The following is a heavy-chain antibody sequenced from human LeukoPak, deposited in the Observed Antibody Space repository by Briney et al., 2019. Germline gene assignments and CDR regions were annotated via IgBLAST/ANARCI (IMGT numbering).Heavy chain of an antibody. CDR3: ARARGRYIDFLDY. Sequence: SETLSLTCTVSGGSIRSYYWGWIRQPPGKGLEWIVSFFYSGSTYYNPSLKSRVTISVDTSKNQFSLRLTSVTAADTAVYYCARARGRYIDFLDYWGQGTLITVSS. D-gene: IGHD3-9*01. CDR2: FFYSGST. V-gene: IGHV4-39*02. CDR1: GGSIRSYY. J-gene: IGHJ4*02.